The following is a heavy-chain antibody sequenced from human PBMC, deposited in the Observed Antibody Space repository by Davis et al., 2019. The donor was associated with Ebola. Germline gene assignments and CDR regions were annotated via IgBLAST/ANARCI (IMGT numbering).Heavy chain of an antibody. Sequence: GESLKISCAASSFTFSSYWMSWVRQAPGKGLEWVANIKYDGSEKQYVDSVKGRFTISRDNAKNSLYLQMNSLRAEDTAVYYCARDAYCSSTSCYLYYYYGMDVWGKGTTVTVSS. CDR2: IKYDGSEK. J-gene: IGHJ6*04. CDR1: SFTFSSYW. CDR3: ARDAYCSSTSCYLYYYYGMDV. V-gene: IGHV3-7*03. D-gene: IGHD2-2*01.